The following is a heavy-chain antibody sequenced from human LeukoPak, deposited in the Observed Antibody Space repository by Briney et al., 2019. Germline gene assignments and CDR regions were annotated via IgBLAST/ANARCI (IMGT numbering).Heavy chain of an antibody. CDR3: AREMGSLRFLEWFPYYFDY. J-gene: IGHJ4*02. V-gene: IGHV4-39*07. Sequence: SETLSLTCIVSGGSISSSSYYWGWIRQPPGKGLEWIGSIYYSGSTYYNPSLKSRVTISVDTSKNQFSLKLSSVTAADTAVYYCAREMGSLRFLEWFPYYFDYWGQGTLVTVSS. CDR1: GGSISSSSYY. D-gene: IGHD3-3*01. CDR2: IYYSGST.